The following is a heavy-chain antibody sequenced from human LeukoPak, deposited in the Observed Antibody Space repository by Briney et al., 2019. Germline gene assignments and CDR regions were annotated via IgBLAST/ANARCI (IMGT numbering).Heavy chain of an antibody. CDR2: IYYSGST. D-gene: IGHD5-12*01. Sequence: PSETLSLTCTVSGGSISSSGYYWGWIRQPPGKGLEWIGSIYYSGSTYYNPSLKSRVTISVDTSKNQFSLKLSSVTAADTAVYYCARCNSSKGVATIYSYYFDYWGQGTLVTVSS. V-gene: IGHV4-39*01. CDR3: ARCNSSKGVATIYSYYFDY. J-gene: IGHJ4*02. CDR1: GGSISSSGYY.